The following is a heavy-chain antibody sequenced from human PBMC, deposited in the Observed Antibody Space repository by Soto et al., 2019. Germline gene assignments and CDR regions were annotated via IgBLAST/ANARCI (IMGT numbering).Heavy chain of an antibody. CDR3: ARDYGDYAGRFDP. V-gene: IGHV4-39*02. CDR1: GGSISSSSYY. Sequence: PSETLSLTCTASGGSISSSSYYWGWIRQPPGKGLEWIGSIYYSGSTYYNPSLKSRVTISVDTSKNQFSLKLSSVTAADTAVYYCARDYGDYAGRFDPWGQGTLVTVSS. D-gene: IGHD4-17*01. J-gene: IGHJ5*02. CDR2: IYYSGST.